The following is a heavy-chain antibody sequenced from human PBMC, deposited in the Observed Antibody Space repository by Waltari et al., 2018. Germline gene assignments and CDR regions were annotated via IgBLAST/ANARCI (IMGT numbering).Heavy chain of an antibody. CDR2: IIPILGIA. Sequence: QVQLVQSGAEVKKPGSSVKVSCKASGGTFSSYAISWVRQAPGQGLEWMGGIIPILGIANYAQKFQGRVTITADKSTSTAYMELSSLRSEDTAVYYCASPVQGVMSRGGYYYYYMDVWGKGTTVTVSS. CDR1: GGTFSSYA. D-gene: IGHD3-10*01. V-gene: IGHV1-69*10. CDR3: ASPVQGVMSRGGYYYYYMDV. J-gene: IGHJ6*03.